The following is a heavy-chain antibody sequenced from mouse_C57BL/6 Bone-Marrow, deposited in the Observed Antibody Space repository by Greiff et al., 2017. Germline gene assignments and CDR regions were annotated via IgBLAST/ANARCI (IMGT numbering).Heavy chain of an antibody. CDR2: IWSGGST. CDR1: GFSLTSYG. V-gene: IGHV2-2*01. Sequence: VMLVESGPGLVQPSQSLSITCTVSGFSLTSYGVHWVRQSPGKGLEWLGVIWSGGSTDYNAAFISRLSISKDNSKSQVFFKMNSLQADDTAIYYCARSPYYYGSSPWFAYWGQGTLVTVSA. CDR3: ARSPYYYGSSPWFAY. J-gene: IGHJ3*01. D-gene: IGHD1-1*01.